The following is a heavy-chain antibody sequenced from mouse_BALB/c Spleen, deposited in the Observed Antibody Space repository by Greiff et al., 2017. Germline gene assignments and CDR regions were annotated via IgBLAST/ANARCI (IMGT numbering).Heavy chain of an antibody. CDR2: IDPANGNT. J-gene: IGHJ3*01. V-gene: IGHV14-3*02. CDR1: GFNIKDTY. CDR3: ARVWDAFAY. Sequence: VQLTESGAELVKPGASVKLSCTASGFNIKDTYMHWVKQRPEQGLEWIGRIDPANGNTKYDPKFQGKATITADTSSNTAYLQLSSLTSEDTAVYYCARVWDAFAYWGQGTLVTVSA. D-gene: IGHD4-1*01.